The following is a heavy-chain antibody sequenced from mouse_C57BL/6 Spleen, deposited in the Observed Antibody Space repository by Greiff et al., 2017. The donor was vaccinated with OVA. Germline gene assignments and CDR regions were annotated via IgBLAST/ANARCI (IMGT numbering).Heavy chain of an antibody. CDR2: INPNNGGT. CDR1: GYTFTDYY. J-gene: IGHJ2*01. Sequence: VQLQQSGPELVKPGASVKISCKASGYTFTDYYMHWVKQSHGKSLEWIGDINPNNGGTSYNQKFKGKATLTVDKSSSTAYMELRSLTSEDSAVYYCATIESTYDFEYWGQGTTLTVSS. D-gene: IGHD2-12*01. CDR3: ATIESTYDFEY. V-gene: IGHV1-26*01.